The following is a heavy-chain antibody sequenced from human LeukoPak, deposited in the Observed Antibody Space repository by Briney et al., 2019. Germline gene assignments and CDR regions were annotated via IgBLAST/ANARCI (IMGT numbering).Heavy chain of an antibody. D-gene: IGHD2-15*01. CDR2: INPNSGGT. J-gene: IGHJ6*02. Sequence: ASVKVSCKASGYTFTGYYMHWVRQAPGQGLEWMGWINPNSGGTNYAQKFQGWVTMTRDTSISTAYMELSRLRPDDTAVYYCAREQVVVAATPDYYYYYYGTDVWGQGTTVTVSS. CDR3: AREQVVVAATPDYYYYYYGTDV. CDR1: GYTFTGYY. V-gene: IGHV1-2*04.